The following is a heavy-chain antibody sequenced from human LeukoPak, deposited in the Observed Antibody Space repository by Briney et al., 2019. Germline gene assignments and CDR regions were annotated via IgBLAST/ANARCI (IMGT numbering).Heavy chain of an antibody. CDR1: GFIFSNYG. CDR2: ISGSGGST. CDR3: ARDGPWKYSSGWYSYFDY. V-gene: IGHV3-23*01. D-gene: IGHD6-19*01. J-gene: IGHJ4*02. Sequence: PGGSLRLSCAASGFIFSNYGMSWVRQTPGKGLEWVSAISGSGGSTYYADSVKGRFTTSRDNSKNTLYLQMNSLRAEDTAVYYCARDGPWKYSSGWYSYFDYWGQGTLVTVSS.